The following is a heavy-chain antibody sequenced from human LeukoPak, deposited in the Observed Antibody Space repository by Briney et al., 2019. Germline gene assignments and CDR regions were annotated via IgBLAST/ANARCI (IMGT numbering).Heavy chain of an antibody. Sequence: GGSLRLSCAASGFTFSSYWMSWVRQAPGKGLEWVSAISGSGGSTYYADSVKGRFTISRDNSKNTLYLQMNSLRAEDTAVYYCARNVDTAMVFDYWGQGTLVTVSS. J-gene: IGHJ4*02. D-gene: IGHD5-18*01. CDR3: ARNVDTAMVFDY. V-gene: IGHV3-23*01. CDR2: ISGSGGST. CDR1: GFTFSSYW.